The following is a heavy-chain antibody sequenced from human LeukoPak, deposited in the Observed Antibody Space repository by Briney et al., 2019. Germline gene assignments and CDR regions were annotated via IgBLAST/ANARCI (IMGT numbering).Heavy chain of an antibody. Sequence: PSETLSLTCTVSGASFTHYYWSWIRQPPGKGLEWIGFIYYSGNTDYNPSLKSRVTISVDKSKNQFSLKLSSVTAADTAVYYCARVGETGGNSGGWFDPWGQGTLVTVSS. J-gene: IGHJ5*02. CDR1: GASFTHYY. CDR3: ARVGETGGNSGGWFDP. CDR2: IYYSGNT. D-gene: IGHD4-23*01. V-gene: IGHV4-59*12.